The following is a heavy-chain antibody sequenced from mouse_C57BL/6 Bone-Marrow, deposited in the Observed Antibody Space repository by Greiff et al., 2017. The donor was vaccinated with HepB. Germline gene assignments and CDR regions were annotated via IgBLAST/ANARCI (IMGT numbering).Heavy chain of an antibody. CDR3: TTEKLRLRRFAY. CDR1: GFNIKDYY. Sequence: VQLQQSGAELVRPGASVKLSCTASGFNIKDYYMHWVKQRPEQGLEWIGWIDPENGDTEYASKFQGKATITADTSSNTAYLQLSSLTSEDTAVYYCTTEKLRLRRFAYWGQGTLVTVSA. V-gene: IGHV14-4*01. CDR2: IDPENGDT. J-gene: IGHJ3*01. D-gene: IGHD3-2*02.